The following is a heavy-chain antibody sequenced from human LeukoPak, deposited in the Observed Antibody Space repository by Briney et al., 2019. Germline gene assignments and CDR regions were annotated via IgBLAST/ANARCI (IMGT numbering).Heavy chain of an antibody. J-gene: IGHJ4*02. Sequence: SETLSLTCTVSGGSISSSSYYWGWIHQPPGKGLEWIGSIYYTGSAYYNPSLKSRVTMSVDTSKNQFSLKLSSVTAADTAVYYCASLQYSSGWPFDYWGQGTLVTVSS. V-gene: IGHV4-39*01. CDR2: IYYTGSA. D-gene: IGHD6-19*01. CDR1: GGSISSSSYY. CDR3: ASLQYSSGWPFDY.